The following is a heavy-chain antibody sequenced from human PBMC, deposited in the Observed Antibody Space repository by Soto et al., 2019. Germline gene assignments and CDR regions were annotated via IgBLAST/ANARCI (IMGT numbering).Heavy chain of an antibody. V-gene: IGHV3-23*01. CDR2: ISGSGGST. J-gene: IGHJ4*02. CDR1: GFTFSSYA. CDR3: ARLQRKLRYFDWLLHPYYFEY. D-gene: IGHD3-9*01. Sequence: PGGALRLSCAASGFTFSSYAMSWVRQAPGKGLEWVSAISGSGGSTYYADSVKGRFTISRDNSKNTLYLQMNSLRAEDTAVYYCARLQRKLRYFDWLLHPYYFEYWGQGTLVTVSS.